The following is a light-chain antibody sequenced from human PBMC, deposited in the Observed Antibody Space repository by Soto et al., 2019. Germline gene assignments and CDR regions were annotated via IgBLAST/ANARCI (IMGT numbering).Light chain of an antibody. Sequence: QSVLTQPASVSGSPGQSITISCSGTSSDVGSNNRVSWFQQHPGSAPKLMIYEVTKPPSGVSSRFSGSKSGDTASPTISGLQAEDEADYYCSSYTTLNTLVFGGGTQLTVL. CDR3: SSYTTLNTLV. J-gene: IGLJ3*02. CDR1: SSDVGSNNR. CDR2: EVT. V-gene: IGLV2-23*02.